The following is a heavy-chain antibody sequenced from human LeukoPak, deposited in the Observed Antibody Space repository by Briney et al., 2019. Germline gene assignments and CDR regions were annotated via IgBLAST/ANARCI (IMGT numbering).Heavy chain of an antibody. J-gene: IGHJ4*02. CDR3: AKEETYDSRGYFDY. Sequence: GGSLRLSCAASGFTFSSYAMTWVRQAPGKGLEWVSGISGSGGSTDYADSVKGRFTISRDNSKNTVYLQMNSLRAEDTAVYYCAKEETYDSRGYFDYWGQGTLVTVSS. CDR1: GFTFSSYA. D-gene: IGHD3-22*01. CDR2: ISGSGGST. V-gene: IGHV3-23*01.